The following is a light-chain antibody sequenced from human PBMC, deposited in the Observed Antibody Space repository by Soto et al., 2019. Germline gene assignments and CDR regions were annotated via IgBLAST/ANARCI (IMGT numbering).Light chain of an antibody. Sequence: EIVLTQSPGTLSLSPGERATLSCRASQSVSSSYLAWYQQKPGQAPRLLIYDASNRATGIPDRFSGSGSGTDFPSPIGRLEPEDVAVYYCQQYGNSRFTFGPGTKVDIK. V-gene: IGKV3-20*01. CDR3: QQYGNSRFT. CDR2: DAS. CDR1: QSVSSSY. J-gene: IGKJ3*01.